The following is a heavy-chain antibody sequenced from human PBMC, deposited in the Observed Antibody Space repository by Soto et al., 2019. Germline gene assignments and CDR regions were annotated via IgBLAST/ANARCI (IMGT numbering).Heavy chain of an antibody. J-gene: IGHJ3*01. Sequence: QVQLVQSGAEVRKPGASVNISCRASGFSFSDNLINWVRQAPGQSLEWMGWINPDNGNTRYSQTLQGRVTIARHSSASIAYVEVSDLTSEDTAVYYCARDILSVGPRANDAVDVWGQGKMVTVSS. CDR3: ARDILSVGPRANDAVDV. CDR1: GFSFSDNL. V-gene: IGHV1-3*01. CDR2: INPDNGNT. D-gene: IGHD2-8*02.